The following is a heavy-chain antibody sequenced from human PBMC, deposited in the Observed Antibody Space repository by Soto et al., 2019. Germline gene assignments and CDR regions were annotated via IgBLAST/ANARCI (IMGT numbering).Heavy chain of an antibody. CDR2: IYHSGST. CDR1: SGSISSSNW. Sequence: SETLSLTCAVSSGSISSSNWWSWVRQPPGKGLKWIGEIYHSGSTNYNPSLKSRVTISVDKSKNQFSLKLSSVTAADTAVYYCARDNLGATGLFDYWGQGTLVTVSS. V-gene: IGHV4-4*02. D-gene: IGHD1-26*01. J-gene: IGHJ4*02. CDR3: ARDNLGATGLFDY.